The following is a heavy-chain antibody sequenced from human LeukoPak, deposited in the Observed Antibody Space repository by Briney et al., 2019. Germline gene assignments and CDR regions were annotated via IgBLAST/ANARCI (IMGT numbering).Heavy chain of an antibody. D-gene: IGHD2-8*01. CDR2: IYYSGST. Sequence: SETLSLTCTVSGGSISSSSYYWGWIRQPPGKGLEWIGSIYYSGSTYYNPSLKSRVTISVDTSKNQFSLKLSSVTAADTAVYYCARDVLMVYADYYYMDVWGKGTTVTVSS. V-gene: IGHV4-39*07. CDR1: GGSISSSSYY. CDR3: ARDVLMVYADYYYMDV. J-gene: IGHJ6*03.